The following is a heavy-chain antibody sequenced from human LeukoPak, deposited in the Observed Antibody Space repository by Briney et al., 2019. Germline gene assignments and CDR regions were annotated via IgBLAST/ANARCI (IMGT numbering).Heavy chain of an antibody. CDR1: GGSISSGGYY. CDR2: IYYSGST. V-gene: IGHV4-31*03. D-gene: IGHD3-10*01. Sequence: PSETLSLTCTVSGGSISSGGYYWSWIRQHPGKGLEWIGYIYYSGSTYYNPSLKSRVTISVDTSKNQFSLKLSSVTAADTAVYYYARTAALVRGGPLLRWDQGTLVTVSS. J-gene: IGHJ4*02. CDR3: ARTAALVRGGPLLR.